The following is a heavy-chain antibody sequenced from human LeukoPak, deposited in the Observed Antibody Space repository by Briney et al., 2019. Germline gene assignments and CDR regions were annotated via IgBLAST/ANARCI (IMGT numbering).Heavy chain of an antibody. CDR2: IIPIFGTA. V-gene: IGHV1-69*13. CDR1: GGTSSSYV. J-gene: IGHJ4*02. Sequence: ASVKVSCKASGGTSSSYVISWVRQAPGQGLEWMGGIIPIFGTANFAQKFQGRVSITADESTSTAFMELSSLRSEDTAVYYCAREWGLESSGYYYAYWGQGTLVTVSS. D-gene: IGHD3-22*01. CDR3: AREWGLESSGYYYAY.